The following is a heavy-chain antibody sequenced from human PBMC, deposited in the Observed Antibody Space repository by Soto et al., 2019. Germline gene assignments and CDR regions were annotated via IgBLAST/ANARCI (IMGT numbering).Heavy chain of an antibody. Sequence: LSLSCAASGFTFSNAWMNWVRQAPGKGLEWVGRIKSKTDGGTTDYAAPVKGRFTISRDDSKNTLYLQMNSLKTEDTAVYYCTTDPVTMIVVVPSSGWGQGTLVTVSS. CDR3: TTDPVTMIVVVPSSG. D-gene: IGHD3-22*01. CDR1: GFTFSNAW. J-gene: IGHJ4*02. V-gene: IGHV3-15*07. CDR2: IKSKTDGGTT.